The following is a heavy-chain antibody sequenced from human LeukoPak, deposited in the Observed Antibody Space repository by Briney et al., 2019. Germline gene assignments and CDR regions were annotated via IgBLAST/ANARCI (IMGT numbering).Heavy chain of an antibody. V-gene: IGHV4-59*08. Sequence: SETLSLTCTVSGSSISSYYWSWIRQAPGKGLEWIGNIYYIGSTNYNPSLKSRVTISADPSKNQLSLKLSSVTATDTAVYYCARHGGSYSYDYWGQGTLVTVSS. D-gene: IGHD1-26*01. CDR3: ARHGGSYSYDY. CDR2: IYYIGST. CDR1: GSSISSYY. J-gene: IGHJ4*02.